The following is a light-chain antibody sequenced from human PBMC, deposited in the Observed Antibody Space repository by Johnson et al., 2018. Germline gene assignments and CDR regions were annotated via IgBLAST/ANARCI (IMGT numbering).Light chain of an antibody. Sequence: QSVLTQPPSVSAAPGQKVTISCSGSSSNIGNNYVSWYQQLPGTAPKLLIYENNKRPSGTPDRFSGSKSGTSATLGITALQTGDEADYYCGTWDSTLGAGNVFGTGTKVTVL. CDR1: SSNIGNNY. V-gene: IGLV1-51*02. CDR2: ENN. CDR3: GTWDSTLGAGNV. J-gene: IGLJ1*01.